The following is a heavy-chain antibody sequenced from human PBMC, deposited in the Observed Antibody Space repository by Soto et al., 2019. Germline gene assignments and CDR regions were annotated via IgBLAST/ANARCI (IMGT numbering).Heavy chain of an antibody. CDR2: INPNSGGT. Sequence: ASVKVSCKASGYTFTGYYMHWVRQAPGQGLEWMGWINPNSGGTNYAQKFQGRVTMTRDTSISTAYMELSRLRSDDTAVYYCARDLESLFGGDDYWGQGTLVTVSS. CDR1: GYTFTGYY. D-gene: IGHD3-10*01. CDR3: ARDLESLFGGDDY. V-gene: IGHV1-2*02. J-gene: IGHJ4*02.